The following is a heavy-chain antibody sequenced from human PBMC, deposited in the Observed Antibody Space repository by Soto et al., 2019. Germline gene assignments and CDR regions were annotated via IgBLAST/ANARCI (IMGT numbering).Heavy chain of an antibody. CDR2: VNPILSMS. V-gene: IGHV1-69*04. J-gene: IGHJ4*02. CDR3: ATSYGSGYRALDF. D-gene: IGHD3-10*01. Sequence: QVQLVQSGAEVKRPGSSVKVSCKASGDTFNFYSINWVRQAPGLGLEWMGRVNPILSMSNYAQRFQGRVPMTADKSTTTAYLELSGLRSEDTAIYYFATSYGSGYRALDFWGQGALVTVSS. CDR1: GDTFNFYS.